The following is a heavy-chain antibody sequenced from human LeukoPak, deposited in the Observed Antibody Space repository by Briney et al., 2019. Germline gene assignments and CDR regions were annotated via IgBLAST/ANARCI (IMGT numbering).Heavy chain of an antibody. Sequence: GGSLRLSCAASGFTFSSYGMSWVRQAPGKGLEWVSAISGSGGSTYYADSVKGRFTISRDNSKNTLYLQMNSLRAEDAAVYYCAKDREVTFDYWGRGTLVTVSS. CDR2: ISGSGGST. CDR3: AKDREVTFDY. J-gene: IGHJ4*02. V-gene: IGHV3-23*01. D-gene: IGHD4-11*01. CDR1: GFTFSSYG.